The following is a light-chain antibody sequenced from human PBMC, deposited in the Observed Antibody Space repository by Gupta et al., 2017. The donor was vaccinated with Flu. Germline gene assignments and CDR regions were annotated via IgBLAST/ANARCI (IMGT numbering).Light chain of an antibody. CDR3: QQYSHCTPRT. J-gene: IGKJ2*02. CDR1: SKIISN. CDR2: GAA. V-gene: IGKV3-15*01. Sequence: PPLPVSPVGDTVTSSWSRSKIISNYSWYQQKHGQAPRLLIYGAATRATGIPVRFIGSGSGTEFTLTISSLQSEDVAVYYCQQYSHCTPRTFGHGTKVEIK.